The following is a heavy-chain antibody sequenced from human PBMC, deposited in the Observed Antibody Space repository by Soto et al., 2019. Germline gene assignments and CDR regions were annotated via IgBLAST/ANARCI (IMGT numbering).Heavy chain of an antibody. CDR2: ISGSGGST. CDR1: GFTFSSYA. D-gene: IGHD2-15*01. V-gene: IGHV3-23*01. Sequence: GGSLRLSCAASGFTFSSYAMSWVRQAPGKGLEWVSAISGSGGSTYYADSVKGRFTISRDNSKNTLYLQMNSLRAEDTAVYYCAKDILGYCSGGSCYSWFDPWGQGTLVTVSS. J-gene: IGHJ5*02. CDR3: AKDILGYCSGGSCYSWFDP.